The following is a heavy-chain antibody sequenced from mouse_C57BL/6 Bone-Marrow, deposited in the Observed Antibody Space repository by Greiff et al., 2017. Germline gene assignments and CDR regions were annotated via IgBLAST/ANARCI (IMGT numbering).Heavy chain of an antibody. CDR1: GYTFTSYW. CDR3: ARGGYYVYYFDY. D-gene: IGHD2-3*01. V-gene: IGHV1-64*01. Sequence: QVQLQQSGAELVKPGASVKLSCKASGYTFTSYWMHWVKQRPGQGLEWIGMIHPNSGSTNYNEKFKSKATLTVDKSSSTAYMQLSSLTSEDSAVYYCARGGYYVYYFDYWGQGTTLTVSS. CDR2: IHPNSGST. J-gene: IGHJ2*01.